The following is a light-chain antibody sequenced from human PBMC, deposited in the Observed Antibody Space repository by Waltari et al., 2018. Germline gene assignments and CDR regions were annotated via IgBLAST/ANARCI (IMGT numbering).Light chain of an antibody. CDR3: QARDSGTAYV. CDR2: QDN. J-gene: IGLJ1*01. Sequence: SSELTQPPSVSVSPGPTATITRSGAKFGDTYARWYQQKPGQSPMLVIYQDNKRPSGIPERFSGSNSGNTATLTISGTQAIDEADYYCQARDSGTAYVFGTGTRVTVL. CDR1: KFGDTY. V-gene: IGLV3-1*01.